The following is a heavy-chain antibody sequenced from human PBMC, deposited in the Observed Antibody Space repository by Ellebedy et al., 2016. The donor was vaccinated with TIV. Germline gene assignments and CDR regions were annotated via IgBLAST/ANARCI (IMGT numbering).Heavy chain of an antibody. CDR1: GFTFSNYG. D-gene: IGHD6-13*01. V-gene: IGHV3-33*08. CDR3: AREGAEAGLLPDY. Sequence: PGGSLRLSCAASGFTFSNYGIHWVRQAPGKGLEWVAVIWYDGSNKYYADSVKGRITISRANSKNTLYLQMNSLRAEDTAVYYWAREGAEAGLLPDYWGQGTLVTVSS. CDR2: IWYDGSNK. J-gene: IGHJ4*02.